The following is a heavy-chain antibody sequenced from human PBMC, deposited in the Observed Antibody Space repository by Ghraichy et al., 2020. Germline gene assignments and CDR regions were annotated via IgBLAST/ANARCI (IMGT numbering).Heavy chain of an antibody. Sequence: GGSLRLSCAASGFTFSDYYMSWIRQAPGKGLEWVSYISSSSSYTNYADSVKGRFTISRDNAKSSLYLQMNSLRAEDTAVYYCASYDFPRPNYYYYGMDVWGQGTTVTVSS. V-gene: IGHV3-11*06. D-gene: IGHD3-3*01. CDR3: ASYDFPRPNYYYYGMDV. CDR1: GFTFSDYY. J-gene: IGHJ6*02. CDR2: ISSSSSYT.